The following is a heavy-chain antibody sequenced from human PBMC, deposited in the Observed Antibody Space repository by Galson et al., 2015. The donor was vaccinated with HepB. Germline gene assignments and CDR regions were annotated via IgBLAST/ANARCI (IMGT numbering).Heavy chain of an antibody. Sequence: SVKVSCKVSGYTLTELSMHWVRQAPGKGLEWMGGFDPEDGETIYAQKFQGRVTMTEDTSTDTAYMELSSLRSEDTAVYYCTPQRIVGAAEFDYWGQGTLVTVSS. J-gene: IGHJ4*02. CDR2: FDPEDGET. CDR1: GYTLTELS. D-gene: IGHD1-26*01. CDR3: TPQRIVGAAEFDY. V-gene: IGHV1-24*01.